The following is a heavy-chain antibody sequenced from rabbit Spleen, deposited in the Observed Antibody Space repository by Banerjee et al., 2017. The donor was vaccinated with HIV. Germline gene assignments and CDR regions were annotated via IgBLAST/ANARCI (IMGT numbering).Heavy chain of an antibody. CDR1: GFSFSNKAV. J-gene: IGHJ4*01. D-gene: IGHD5-1*01. Sequence: QEQLVESGGGLVKPEGSLKLSCTASGFSFSNKAVMCWVRQAPGKGPEWIACMRNVNSGGTYYANWAKGRFTISKTSSTTVTLQMTSLTVADTAMYFCARDPDEGSYEFDLWGPGTLVTVS. CDR3: ARDPDEGSYEFDL. CDR2: MRNVNSGGT. V-gene: IGHV1S45*01.